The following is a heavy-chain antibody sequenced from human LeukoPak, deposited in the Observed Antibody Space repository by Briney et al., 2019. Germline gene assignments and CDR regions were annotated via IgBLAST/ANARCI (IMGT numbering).Heavy chain of an antibody. D-gene: IGHD2-2*01. V-gene: IGHV4-59*01. CDR2: IYYSGST. Sequence: PSETLSLTCTVSGGSISSYYWSWIRQPPGKGLEWIGYIYYSGSTNYNPSLKSRVTISVDTSKNQFSLKLSSVTAADTAVYYCASLGYCSSTSCLALDYWGQGTLVTVSS. J-gene: IGHJ4*02. CDR3: ASLGYCSSTSCLALDY. CDR1: GGSISSYY.